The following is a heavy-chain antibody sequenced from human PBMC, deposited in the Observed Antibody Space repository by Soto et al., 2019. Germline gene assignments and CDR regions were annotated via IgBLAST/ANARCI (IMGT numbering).Heavy chain of an antibody. Sequence: PSETLSLTCTVSGSISGYYWSWIRQPPGKGLEWIGYIYYSGSTNYNPSLKSRVTISRDNAENSLYLQMNSLSAEDTAVYYCARVPGTTRYWDFWGQGTLVTVSS. CDR3: ARVPGTTRYWDF. D-gene: IGHD1-1*01. CDR2: IYYSGST. V-gene: IGHV4-59*12. CDR1: GSISGYY. J-gene: IGHJ4*02.